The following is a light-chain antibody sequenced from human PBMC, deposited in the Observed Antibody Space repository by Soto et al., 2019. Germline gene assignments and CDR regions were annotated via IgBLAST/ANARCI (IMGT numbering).Light chain of an antibody. J-gene: IGLJ3*02. Sequence: QLVLTQSPSASASLGASVKLTCTLSSGHSNYAIAWHQQQPEKGPRYLMKLNSDGSHSKGDGIPDRFSGSSSGAERYLTISSFQSEDEADYYCQTWGTGIRVFGGGTKLTVL. V-gene: IGLV4-69*01. CDR3: QTWGTGIRV. CDR1: SGHSNYA. CDR2: LNSDGSH.